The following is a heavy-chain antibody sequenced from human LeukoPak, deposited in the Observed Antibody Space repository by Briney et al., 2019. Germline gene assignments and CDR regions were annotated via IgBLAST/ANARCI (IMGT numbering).Heavy chain of an antibody. CDR3: ARGLSSGWSGRPYFDY. J-gene: IGHJ4*02. D-gene: IGHD6-19*01. CDR2: INHSGST. Sequence: SETLSLTCAVYGGSFSGYYWSWIRQPPGKGLEWIGEINHSGSTNYNPSLKSRVTISVDTSKNQFSLKLSSVTAADTAVYYRARGLSSGWSGRPYFDYWGQGTLVTVSS. V-gene: IGHV4-34*01. CDR1: GGSFSGYY.